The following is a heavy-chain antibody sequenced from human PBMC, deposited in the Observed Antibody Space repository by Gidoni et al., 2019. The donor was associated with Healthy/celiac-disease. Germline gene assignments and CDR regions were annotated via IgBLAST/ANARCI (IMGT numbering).Heavy chain of an antibody. J-gene: IGHJ4*02. CDR2: IWYDGSNK. Sequence: QVQLVESGGGVVQPGRSLRLSCAASGFTFSSYGMHWVRQAPGKGLEWVAVIWYDGSNKYYADSVKGRFTISRDNSKNTLYLQMNSLRAEDTAVYYCARGRFLEATFDYWGQGTLVTVSS. V-gene: IGHV3-33*01. CDR1: GFTFSSYG. D-gene: IGHD3-3*01. CDR3: ARGRFLEATFDY.